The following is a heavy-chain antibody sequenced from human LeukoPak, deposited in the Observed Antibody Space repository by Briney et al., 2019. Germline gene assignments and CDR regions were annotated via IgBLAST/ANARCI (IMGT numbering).Heavy chain of an antibody. CDR3: ARERHSSGWYRLLDY. J-gene: IGHJ4*02. D-gene: IGHD6-19*01. CDR1: GFTFSSYA. Sequence: PGGSLRLSCAASGFTFSSYAMHWVRQAPGKGLEWVAVISYDGSNKYYADSVKGRFTISRDNSKNTLYLQMNSLRAEDTAVYYCARERHSSGWYRLLDYWGQGTLVTVSS. CDR2: ISYDGSNK. V-gene: IGHV3-30-3*01.